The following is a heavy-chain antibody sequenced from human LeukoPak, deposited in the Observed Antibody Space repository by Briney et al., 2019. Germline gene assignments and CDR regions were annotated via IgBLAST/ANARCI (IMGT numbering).Heavy chain of an antibody. J-gene: IGHJ5*02. CDR2: ISAYNGNT. CDR3: ARDQAVLIERSRIXP. Sequence: GASVKVSCKASGYTFTSYGISWVRQAPGQGLEWMGWISAYNGNTNYAQKLQGRVTMTTDTSTSTAYRELRSLRSDDTAVYYCARDQAVLIERSRIXPXXQGTXVTVS. D-gene: IGHD1-1*01. V-gene: IGHV1-18*01. CDR1: GYTFTSYG.